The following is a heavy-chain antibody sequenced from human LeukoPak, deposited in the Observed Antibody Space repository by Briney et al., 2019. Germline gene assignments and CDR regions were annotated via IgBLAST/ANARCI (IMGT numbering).Heavy chain of an antibody. Sequence: GGSLRLSCTVSGFTFGDDAMSWVRQAPGKGLEWVGFIRSKAYGGTTEYAASVKGRFTISRDDSKSIAYLQMNSLKTEDTAVYYCTSHYDCSGYPAWGQGTLVTVSS. CDR1: GFTFGDDA. CDR3: TSHYDCSGYPA. CDR2: IRSKAYGGTT. D-gene: IGHD3-22*01. V-gene: IGHV3-49*04. J-gene: IGHJ5*02.